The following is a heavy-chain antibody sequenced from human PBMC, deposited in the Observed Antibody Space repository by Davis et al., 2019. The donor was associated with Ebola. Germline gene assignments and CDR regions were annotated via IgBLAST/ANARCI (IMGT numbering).Heavy chain of an antibody. D-gene: IGHD6-19*01. CDR1: GFTFSSYA. CDR2: ISGSGGST. V-gene: IGHV3-23*01. J-gene: IGHJ4*02. CDR3: ARGGGYSSGWDDY. Sequence: PGGSLRLSCAASGFTFSSYAMSWVRQAPGKGLEWVSAISGSGGSTYYADSVKGRFTISRDNSKNPLYLQMNSLRVEDTAVYYCARGGGYSSGWDDYWGQGTMVTVSS.